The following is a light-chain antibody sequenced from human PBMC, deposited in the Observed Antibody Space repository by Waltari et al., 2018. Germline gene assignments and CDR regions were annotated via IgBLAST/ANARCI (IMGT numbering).Light chain of an antibody. J-gene: IGKJ2*01. CDR3: QQFHIVLS. Sequence: DIQMTQSPSSLSASVGDRVTITCQASQGVANSLNWYQQKPGKAPKLLISRASNLESGVPSRFSGGGYGTHFSLTISNLQPEDIATYYYQQFHIVLSFGQGTKLEIK. CDR1: QGVANS. CDR2: RAS. V-gene: IGKV1-33*01.